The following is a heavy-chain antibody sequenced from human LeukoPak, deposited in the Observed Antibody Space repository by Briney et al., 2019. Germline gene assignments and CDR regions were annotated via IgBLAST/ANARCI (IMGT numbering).Heavy chain of an antibody. Sequence: SETLSLTCSVSGGSIGKYHWTWIRQPPGKRLEWIGYVYYTGNLNYNPSLDHRVSLSIDTSKNQFSLSLSSVTAADTAVYYCARGSAPGTGPPSLDSWGQGTLVTVSS. D-gene: IGHD6-13*01. V-gene: IGHV4-59*01. J-gene: IGHJ4*02. CDR3: ARGSAPGTGPPSLDS. CDR2: VYYTGNL. CDR1: GGSIGKYH.